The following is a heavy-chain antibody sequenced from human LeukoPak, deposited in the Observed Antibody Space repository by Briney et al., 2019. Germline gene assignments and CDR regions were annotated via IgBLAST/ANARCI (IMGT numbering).Heavy chain of an antibody. Sequence: GASVKVSCKASGYTFTGYYMHWVRQAPGQGLEWMGWINPNSGGTNYAQKFQGRVTMTRDTSISTAYMELSRLRSDDTAVYYCAREGLKVYYYYYMDVWGKGTTVTISS. CDR1: GYTFTGYY. CDR3: AREGLKVYYYYYMDV. V-gene: IGHV1-2*02. J-gene: IGHJ6*03. CDR2: INPNSGGT. D-gene: IGHD3/OR15-3a*01.